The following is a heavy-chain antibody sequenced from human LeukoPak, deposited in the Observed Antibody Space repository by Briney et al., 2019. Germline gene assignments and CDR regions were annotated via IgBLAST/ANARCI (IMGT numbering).Heavy chain of an antibody. CDR1: GGSISSSSYY. V-gene: IGHV4-39*07. D-gene: IGHD4-23*01. Sequence: KSSETLSLTCTVSGGSISSSSYYWGWIRQPPGKGLEWIGSIYHSGSTYYNPSLKSRVTISVDTSKNQFSLKLSSVTAADTAVFYCARRNGGNSDWYFDLWGRGALVTVSS. J-gene: IGHJ2*01. CDR2: IYHSGST. CDR3: ARRNGGNSDWYFDL.